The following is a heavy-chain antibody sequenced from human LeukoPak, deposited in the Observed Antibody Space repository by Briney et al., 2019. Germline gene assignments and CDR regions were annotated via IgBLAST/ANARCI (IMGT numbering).Heavy chain of an antibody. J-gene: IGHJ5*02. CDR3: ARLHFAAAEEFDP. D-gene: IGHD6-13*01. V-gene: IGHV4-59*08. Sequence: SEILSLTCTVSGGSINGYYWSWIRQPPGKGLEWIGYIYYSGSTNYNPSLKSRVTISVDTSKNQFSLNLSSVTAADTAVYYCARLHFAAAEEFDPWGQGTLVTVSS. CDR1: GGSINGYY. CDR2: IYYSGST.